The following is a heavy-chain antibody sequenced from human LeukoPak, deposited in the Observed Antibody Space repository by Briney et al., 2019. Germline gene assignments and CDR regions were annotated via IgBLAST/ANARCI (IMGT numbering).Heavy chain of an antibody. Sequence: AGGSLRLSCAASGFTFSSYGMHWVRQAPGKGLEWLAVIWYDGSNKYYADSVKGRFTISRDNSKNTLYLQMNSLRAEDTAVYYCARDYYGSGSYRYGMDVWGQGTTVTVSS. J-gene: IGHJ6*02. V-gene: IGHV3-33*01. D-gene: IGHD3-10*01. CDR1: GFTFSSYG. CDR2: IWYDGSNK. CDR3: ARDYYGSGSYRYGMDV.